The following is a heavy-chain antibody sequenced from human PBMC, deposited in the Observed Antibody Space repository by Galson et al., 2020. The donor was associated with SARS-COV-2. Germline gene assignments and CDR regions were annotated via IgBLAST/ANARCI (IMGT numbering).Heavy chain of an antibody. D-gene: IGHD3-16*01. CDR1: GYSFTSYW. CDR2: IDTSDSYT. V-gene: IGHV5-10-1*01. CDR3: ARQDWAFGYYYYGMDV. J-gene: IGHJ6*02. Sequence: HGESLKISCKGSGYSFTSYWISWVRQMPGKGLAWMGRIDTSDSYTNYSPSFQGHVTISADKSISTAYLQWSSLKASDTAMYYCARQDWAFGYYYYGMDVWGQGTTVTVSS.